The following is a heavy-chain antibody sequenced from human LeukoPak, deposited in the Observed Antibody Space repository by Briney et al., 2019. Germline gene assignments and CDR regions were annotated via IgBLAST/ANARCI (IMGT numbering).Heavy chain of an antibody. V-gene: IGHV3-33*01. D-gene: IGHD6-19*01. Sequence: GGSWRLSCAAPESTLRAYGMHWFGRAPGKGWGGGAVIGLVGSNKYYADSVKGRFTISRDNSKNTLYLQMNSLRAEDTAVYYCARDYTLRGIAVAGYRFPDYWGQGTLVTVSS. CDR2: IGLVGSNK. CDR1: ESTLRAYG. J-gene: IGHJ4*02. CDR3: ARDYTLRGIAVAGYRFPDY.